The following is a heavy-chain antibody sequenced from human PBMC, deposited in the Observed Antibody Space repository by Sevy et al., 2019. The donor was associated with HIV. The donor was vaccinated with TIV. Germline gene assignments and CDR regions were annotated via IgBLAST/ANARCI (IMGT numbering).Heavy chain of an antibody. D-gene: IGHD4-17*01. V-gene: IGHV3-9*01. CDR1: GFTFDDYA. Sequence: GGSLRLSCAASGFTFDDYAMHWVRQAPGKGLEWVSGISWNSGSIGYADSVKGRFTISRDNAKNSLCLQMNSLRAEDTALYYCAKGALRSKLYYYYGMDVWGQGTTVTVSS. CDR2: ISWNSGSI. J-gene: IGHJ6*02. CDR3: AKGALRSKLYYYYGMDV.